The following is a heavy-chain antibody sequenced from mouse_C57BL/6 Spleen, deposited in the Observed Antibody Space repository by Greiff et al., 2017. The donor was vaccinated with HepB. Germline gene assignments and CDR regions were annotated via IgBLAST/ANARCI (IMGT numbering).Heavy chain of an antibody. Sequence: QVQLQQPGAELVKPGASVKVSCKASGYTFTSYWMHWVKQRPGQGLEWIGRIHPSDSDTIYNQTFKGKATLTVDNSSSTAYMQLSSLTSEDAAVYYCARHYSNYEDAMDYWGQGTSVTVSS. J-gene: IGHJ4*01. D-gene: IGHD2-5*01. V-gene: IGHV1-74*01. CDR1: GYTFTSYW. CDR3: ARHYSNYEDAMDY. CDR2: IHPSDSDT.